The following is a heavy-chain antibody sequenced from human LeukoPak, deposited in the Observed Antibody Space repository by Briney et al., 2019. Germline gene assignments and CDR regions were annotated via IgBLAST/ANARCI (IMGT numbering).Heavy chain of an antibody. V-gene: IGHV3-11*06. CDR1: GFTFSDYY. CDR2: ISSSSSYT. Sequence: PGGSLRLSCAASGFTFSDYYMSWIRQAPGKGLEWVSYISSSSSYTNYADSVKGRFTISRDNAKNSLCLQMNSLRAEDTAVYYCARINSRKYYFDYWGQGTLVTVSS. D-gene: IGHD6-13*01. CDR3: ARINSRKYYFDY. J-gene: IGHJ4*02.